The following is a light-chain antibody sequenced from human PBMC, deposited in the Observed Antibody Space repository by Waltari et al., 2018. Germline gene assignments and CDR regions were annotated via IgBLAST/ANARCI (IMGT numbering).Light chain of an antibody. Sequence: DIVMTQSPDSLSASVGDRVTITCRASQSISSYLNWYQQKRGKAPKLLIYAASSLQSGVPSRFSGSGSGSDFTLTISSLQPEDSATYYCQQGYRTPRTFGQGTRLEIK. CDR2: AAS. V-gene: IGKV1-39*01. CDR3: QQGYRTPRT. CDR1: QSISSY. J-gene: IGKJ2*01.